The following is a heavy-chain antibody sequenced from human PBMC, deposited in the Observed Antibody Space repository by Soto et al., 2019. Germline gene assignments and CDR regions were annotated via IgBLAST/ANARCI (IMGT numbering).Heavy chain of an antibody. Sequence: QVQLVQSGADVKEPGASVKVSCKASGYTFSDHYVQWVRQAPGQGLEWVAMINPADGTTRYAQMFQGRVTLTRDTSTSTVYMEVSSLRSDDTAFYYCARDRPQAWLEPWGQGTLVTVSS. CDR2: INPADGTT. J-gene: IGHJ5*02. CDR1: GYTFSDHY. CDR3: ARDRPQAWLEP. V-gene: IGHV1-46*01.